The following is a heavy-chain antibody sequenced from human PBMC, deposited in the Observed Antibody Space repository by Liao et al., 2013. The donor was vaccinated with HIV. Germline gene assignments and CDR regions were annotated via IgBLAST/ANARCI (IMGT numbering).Heavy chain of an antibody. CDR1: GGSISSGSYY. J-gene: IGHJ3*02. V-gene: IGHV4-61*02. Sequence: QVQLQESGPGLVKPSQTLSLTCTVSGGSISSGSYYWSWIRQPAGKGLEWIGRIYTSGSTNYNPSLKSRVTISEDTSKNQFSLKLSSVTAADTAVYYCRGSFDAFDIWGQGDNGHRL. D-gene: IGHD1-26*01. CDR3: RGSFDAFDI. CDR2: IYTSGST.